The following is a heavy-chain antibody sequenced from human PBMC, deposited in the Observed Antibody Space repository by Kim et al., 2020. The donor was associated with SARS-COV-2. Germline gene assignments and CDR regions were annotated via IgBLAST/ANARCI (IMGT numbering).Heavy chain of an antibody. D-gene: IGHD3-9*01. CDR2: IKQDGSEK. CDR1: GFTFSSYW. Sequence: GGSLRLSCAASGFTFSSYWMSWVRQAPGKGLEWVANIKQDGSEKYYVDSVKGRFTISRYNAKNSLYLQMNSLRAEDTAVYYCARLGLYYDILTGYLNPHYYYGMDVWGQGTTVTVSS. CDR3: ARLGLYYDILTGYLNPHYYYGMDV. V-gene: IGHV3-7*01. J-gene: IGHJ6*02.